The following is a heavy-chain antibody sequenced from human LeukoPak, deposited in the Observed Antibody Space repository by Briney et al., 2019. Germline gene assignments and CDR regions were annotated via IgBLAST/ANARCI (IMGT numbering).Heavy chain of an antibody. V-gene: IGHV3-21*01. CDR2: ISSSDSYI. D-gene: IGHD3-10*02. Sequence: GGSLRLSCAASGFTFSSYTMNWVRQAPGKGLEWVSSISSSDSYIYYADSVKGRFTISRDNAKNSLYLQMNSLRAEDTAVYYCAELGITMIGGVWGKGTTVTISS. J-gene: IGHJ6*04. CDR1: GFTFSSYT. CDR3: AELGITMIGGV.